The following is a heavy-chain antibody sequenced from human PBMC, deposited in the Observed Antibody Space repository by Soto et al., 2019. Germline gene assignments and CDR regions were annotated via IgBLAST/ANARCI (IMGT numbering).Heavy chain of an antibody. J-gene: IGHJ6*02. CDR1: GFSLSTSGVG. CDR2: IFWNDDR. Sequence: SGPTLVNPTQTLTLTCTFSGFSLSTSGVGVGWIRQPPGEALNWLALIFWNDDRRYSPSLKSRLTITTDTSKNQVVLTMTNMDPVDTATYYCAQTYYDFRSGYEVPRRMDVWGQGTTVTVSS. CDR3: AQTYYDFRSGYEVPRRMDV. V-gene: IGHV2-5*01. D-gene: IGHD3-3*01.